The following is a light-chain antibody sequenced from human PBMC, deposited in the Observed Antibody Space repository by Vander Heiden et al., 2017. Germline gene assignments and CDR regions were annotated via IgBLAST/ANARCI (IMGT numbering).Light chain of an antibody. CDR2: DDS. CDR1: KIGSKT. V-gene: IGLV3-21*02. CDR3: QAWDSIDDHWV. J-gene: IGLJ3*02. Sequence: SYELTQPHSVSVAPRQTANIACGGKKIGSKTVHWYQHKPGQAPGVVVYDDSDRPSGIPERFSGSKSDNTATLTIRRVEVGDEADYYCQAWDSIDDHWVFGGGTKLTVL.